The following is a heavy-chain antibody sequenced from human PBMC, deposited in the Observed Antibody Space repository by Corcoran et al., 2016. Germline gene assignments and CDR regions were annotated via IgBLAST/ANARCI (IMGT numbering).Heavy chain of an antibody. V-gene: IGHV4-34*01. D-gene: IGHD3-3*01. CDR1: GGSFSGYY. J-gene: IGHJ4*02. Sequence: QVQLQQWGAGLLKPSETLSLTCAVYGGSFSGYYWSWIRQPPGKGLEWIGEINHSGSTNYNPSLKSRVTISVDTSKNQFSLKLSSVTAADTAVYYCAIMKGWSPHTHSWGQGTLVTVSS. CDR2: INHSGST. CDR3: AIMKGWSPHTHS.